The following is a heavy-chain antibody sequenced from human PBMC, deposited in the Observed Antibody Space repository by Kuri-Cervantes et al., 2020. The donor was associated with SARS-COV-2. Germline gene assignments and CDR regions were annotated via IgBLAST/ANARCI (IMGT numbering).Heavy chain of an antibody. CDR3: ARDDLLQGGNNWFDP. CDR2: IYYSGST. CDR1: GGSVSSYY. Sequence: SETLSLTCTVSGGSVSSYYWSWIRQPPGKGLEWIGYIYYSGSTNYNPSLKSRVTISVDTSKNQLSLNLMSVTAADTAMYYCARDDLLQGGNNWFDPWGQGTLVTVSS. J-gene: IGHJ5*02. D-gene: IGHD2-21*02. V-gene: IGHV4-59*02.